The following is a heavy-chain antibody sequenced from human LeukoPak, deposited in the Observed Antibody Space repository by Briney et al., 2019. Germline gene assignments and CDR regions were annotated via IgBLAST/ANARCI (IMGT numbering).Heavy chain of an antibody. J-gene: IGHJ6*03. CDR1: GGSISSSSYY. CDR3: ARPANRSPRSYYYYMDV. Sequence: SETLSLTCTVSGGSISSSSYYWGWIRQPPGKGLEWIGSIYYSGSTYYNPSLKSRVTISVDTSKNQFSLNLSSVTAADTAVYYCARPANRSPRSYYYYMDVWGKGTTVTVSS. D-gene: IGHD1-14*01. CDR2: IYYSGST. V-gene: IGHV4-39*01.